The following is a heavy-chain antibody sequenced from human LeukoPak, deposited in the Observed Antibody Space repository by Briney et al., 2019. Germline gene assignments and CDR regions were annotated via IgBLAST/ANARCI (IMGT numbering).Heavy chain of an antibody. CDR2: INHSGST. Sequence: SETLSLTCAVYGGSFSDYYWSWIRQPPGKGLEWIGEINHSGSTNYNPSLKSRVTISVDTSKNQFSLKLSSVTAADTAVYYCARGGGRYCSSTSCYPRYYYYYYMDVWGKGTTVTVSS. J-gene: IGHJ6*03. V-gene: IGHV4-34*01. D-gene: IGHD2-2*01. CDR3: ARGGGRYCSSTSCYPRYYYYYYMDV. CDR1: GGSFSDYY.